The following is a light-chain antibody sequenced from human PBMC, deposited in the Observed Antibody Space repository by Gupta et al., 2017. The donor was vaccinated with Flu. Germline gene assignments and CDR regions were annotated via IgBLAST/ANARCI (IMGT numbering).Light chain of an antibody. CDR3: QQRSNCPIT. Sequence: IVLTQSPATLSLSPGERGTLSCRASQSVRSSLAWYQQKPGQAPRLLIYDASSMATGIPARFSGSGSGTDFTLTISSLEPEDFAVYYCQQRSNCPITFGEGTRLEIK. J-gene: IGKJ5*01. CDR1: QSVRSS. CDR2: DAS. V-gene: IGKV3-11*01.